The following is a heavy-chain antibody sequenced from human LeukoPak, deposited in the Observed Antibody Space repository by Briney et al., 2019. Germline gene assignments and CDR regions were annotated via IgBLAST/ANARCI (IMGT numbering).Heavy chain of an antibody. CDR2: ISYDGSNK. J-gene: IGHJ6*02. CDR1: GFTFNIYA. D-gene: IGHD3-22*01. V-gene: IGHV3-30*04. Sequence: GRPLRVSCAASGFTFNIYALHWVRQAPGKGLEWVARISYDGSNKYYADSVKGRFTISRDNSKNTLYLQMNSLRPEDTAMYYCARDTYDSIHGMDVWGQGTTVTVSS. CDR3: ARDTYDSIHGMDV.